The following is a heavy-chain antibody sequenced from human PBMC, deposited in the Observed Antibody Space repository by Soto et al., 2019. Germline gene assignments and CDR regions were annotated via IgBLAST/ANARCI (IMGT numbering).Heavy chain of an antibody. J-gene: IGHJ4*02. D-gene: IGHD1-26*01. CDR3: SRGGGFSGNYL. Sequence: EVQLVESGGGLVQPGGSLRLSCAASGFSFSDYWMHWVRQAPGKGLVWVSCIDTDGSTTTYADSVKGRFTISSDNVKNTLYLQMGGLRAEDTALYYCSRGGGFSGNYLGGQGTLVTVSS. CDR1: GFSFSDYW. CDR2: IDTDGSTT. V-gene: IGHV3-74*01.